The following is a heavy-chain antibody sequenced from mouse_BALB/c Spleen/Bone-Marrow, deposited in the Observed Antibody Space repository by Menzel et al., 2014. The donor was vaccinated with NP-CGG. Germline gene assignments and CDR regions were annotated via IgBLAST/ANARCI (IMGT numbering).Heavy chain of an antibody. V-gene: IGHV1S81*02. CDR2: INPSNGRT. CDR1: GYAFTSYW. Sequence: QVQLKDSGAELVKPGASVKLSCKASGYAFTSYWMHWVKQRPGQGLEWIGEINPSNGRTNYNEKFKSKATLTVDKSSSTAYMQHSSLTSEDSAVYYCARWNYYGSLYWYFDVWGAGTTVTVSS. J-gene: IGHJ1*01. D-gene: IGHD1-1*01. CDR3: ARWNYYGSLYWYFDV.